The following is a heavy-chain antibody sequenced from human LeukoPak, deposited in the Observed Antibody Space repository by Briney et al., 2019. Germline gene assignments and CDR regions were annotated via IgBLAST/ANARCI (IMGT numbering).Heavy chain of an antibody. Sequence: GESPKISRKGSGYSFTNYWIGWVRPIPGKGLEWMGIIYPGDSDTRYSPSFQGQVTISADKSINTAYLPWSSLKASDTAMYYCARRISFDYWGQGTLVTVSS. CDR3: ARRISFDY. CDR2: IYPGDSDT. J-gene: IGHJ4*02. CDR1: GYSFTNYW. V-gene: IGHV5-51*01.